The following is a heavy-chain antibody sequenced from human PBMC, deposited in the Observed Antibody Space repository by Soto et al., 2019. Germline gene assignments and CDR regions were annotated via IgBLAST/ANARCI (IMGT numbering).Heavy chain of an antibody. CDR1: GFTFSSYW. CDR2: IKQDGSEK. J-gene: IGHJ4*02. D-gene: IGHD3-22*01. V-gene: IGHV3-7*01. CDR3: ARDFYDSSGYYYGYFDY. Sequence: EVQLVESGGGLVQPGGSLRLSCAASGFTFSSYWMSWVRQAPGKGLEWGANIKQDGSEKYYVDSVKGRFPISRDNAKNSLYLQMNSLRAADTAVYYCARDFYDSSGYYYGYFDYWGQGTLVTVSS.